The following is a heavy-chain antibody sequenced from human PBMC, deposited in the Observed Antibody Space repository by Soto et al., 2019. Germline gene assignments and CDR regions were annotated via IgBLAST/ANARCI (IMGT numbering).Heavy chain of an antibody. Sequence: ASVKVSCKASGYTFTGYCMHWVRQAPGQGLEWMGWINPNSGGTNYAQKFQGWVTMTRDTSISTAYMELSRLRSDDTAVYYCARVGGYCSSTSCHERAFAIWGQGTMVTVS. D-gene: IGHD2-2*01. J-gene: IGHJ3*02. CDR1: GYTFTGYC. CDR2: INPNSGGT. CDR3: ARVGGYCSSTSCHERAFAI. V-gene: IGHV1-2*04.